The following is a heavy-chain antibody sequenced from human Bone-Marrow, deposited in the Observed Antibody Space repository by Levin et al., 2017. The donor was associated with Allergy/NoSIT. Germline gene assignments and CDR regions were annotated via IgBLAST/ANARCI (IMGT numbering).Heavy chain of an antibody. CDR2: IVTNSGGT. CDR3: ARGGSHHGFDI. V-gene: IGHV1-2*02. D-gene: IGHD1-26*01. Sequence: TCKTSGYTFTDYWIHWVRQAPGQGLEWMGWIVTNSGGTNYAPRFQGRVTMTRDTSISTAYMELSRLRSDDTALYYCARGGSHHGFDIWGPGTMIAVSS. J-gene: IGHJ3*02. CDR1: GYTFTDYW.